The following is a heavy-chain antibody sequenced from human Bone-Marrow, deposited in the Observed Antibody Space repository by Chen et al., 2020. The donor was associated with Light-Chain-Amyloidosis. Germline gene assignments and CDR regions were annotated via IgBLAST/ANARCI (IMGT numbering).Heavy chain of an antibody. J-gene: IGHJ4*02. D-gene: IGHD5-12*01. Sequence: EVQLEQSGPEVKQPGESTKISCKASGDTFPNYWIGWVRQMPGKGLEWMGVIYPDDSDARYSPSFEGQVTISADKSITTAYLQWRSLKASDTAMYYCARRRDGYNFDYWGQGTLVTVSS. CDR2: IYPDDSDA. CDR1: GDTFPNYW. V-gene: IGHV5-51*01. CDR3: ARRRDGYNFDY.